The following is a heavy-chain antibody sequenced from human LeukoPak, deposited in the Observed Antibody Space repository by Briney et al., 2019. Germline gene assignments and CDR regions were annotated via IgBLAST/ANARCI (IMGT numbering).Heavy chain of an antibody. V-gene: IGHV4-59*01. Sequence: PSETLSLTCTVSGGSISSYYWSWIRQPPGKGLEWIGYIYYSGSTNYNPSLKGRVTISVDTSKNQFSLKLSSVTAADTAVYYCARAGSWYWFDPWGQGTLVTVSS. J-gene: IGHJ5*02. CDR1: GGSISSYY. D-gene: IGHD6-13*01. CDR2: IYYSGST. CDR3: ARAGSWYWFDP.